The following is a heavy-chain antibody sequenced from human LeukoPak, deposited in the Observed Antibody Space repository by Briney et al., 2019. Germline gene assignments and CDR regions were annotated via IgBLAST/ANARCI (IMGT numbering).Heavy chain of an antibody. Sequence: ASVKVSCKASGYTFTSYGISWVRQAPGQGLEWMGWISPYNGNTNYAQKLQGRVTMTTDTSASTAYMELRSLRSDDTAVYYCARERKRHQKYSSGSQVDYWGQGTLVTVSS. CDR2: ISPYNGNT. V-gene: IGHV1-18*01. CDR1: GYTFTSYG. J-gene: IGHJ4*02. CDR3: ARERKRHQKYSSGSQVDY. D-gene: IGHD6-19*01.